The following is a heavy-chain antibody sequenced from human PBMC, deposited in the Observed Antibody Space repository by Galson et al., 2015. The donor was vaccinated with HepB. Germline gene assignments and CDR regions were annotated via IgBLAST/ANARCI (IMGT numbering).Heavy chain of an antibody. D-gene: IGHD3-22*01. CDR2: IWYDGNNK. J-gene: IGHJ4*02. Sequence: SLRLSCAASRFNFSSYCMHWVRQAPGKGLEWVAVIWYDGNNKYYADSVKGRFTISRDNSKNTLYLQMNSLRAEDTAVYYCARDKYENSGYNPFDCWGQGTLVTVSS. V-gene: IGHV3-33*01. CDR3: ARDKYENSGYNPFDC. CDR1: RFNFSSYC.